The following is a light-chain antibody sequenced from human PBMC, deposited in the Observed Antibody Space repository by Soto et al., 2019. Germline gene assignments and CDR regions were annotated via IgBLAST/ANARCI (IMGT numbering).Light chain of an antibody. CDR3: QQYDNYPLT. V-gene: IGKV1-5*01. Sequence: IRMTPAPSPLTPSVQDTVRVTCRASKSVSGWLAWYQQKPGESPKRLIYDASGLPRGVPSRFSGSGSGTKFTLTIACLQPDDFATYYGQQYDNYPLTFGGG. CDR1: KSVSGW. J-gene: IGKJ4*01. CDR2: DAS.